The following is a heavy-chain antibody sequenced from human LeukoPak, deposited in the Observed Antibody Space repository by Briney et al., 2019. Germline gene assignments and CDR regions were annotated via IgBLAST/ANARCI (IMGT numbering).Heavy chain of an antibody. J-gene: IGHJ5*02. CDR3: ARDLRGIAAAGNWFDP. CDR2: IYYSGST. Sequence: PSETLSLTCTVSGGSISSSSYYWGWLRQPPGKGLEWIGSIYYSGSTYYNPSLKSRVTISVDTSKNQFSLKLSSVTAADTAVYYCARDLRGIAAAGNWFDPWGQGTLVTVSS. CDR1: GGSISSSSYY. V-gene: IGHV4-39*07. D-gene: IGHD6-13*01.